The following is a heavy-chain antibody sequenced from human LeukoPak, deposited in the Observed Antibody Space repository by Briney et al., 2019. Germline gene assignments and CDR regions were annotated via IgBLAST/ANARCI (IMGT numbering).Heavy chain of an antibody. CDR3: ARPYYYGSGSYRY. Sequence: PGGSLRLSCAASGFTFDDYAMHWVRQAPGKGLEWASGISWNSGSIGYADSVKGRFTISRDNAKNTLYLQMNSLRVEDTAVYYCARPYYYGSGSYRYWGQGTLVTVSS. D-gene: IGHD3-10*01. J-gene: IGHJ4*02. CDR2: ISWNSGSI. CDR1: GFTFDDYA. V-gene: IGHV3-9*01.